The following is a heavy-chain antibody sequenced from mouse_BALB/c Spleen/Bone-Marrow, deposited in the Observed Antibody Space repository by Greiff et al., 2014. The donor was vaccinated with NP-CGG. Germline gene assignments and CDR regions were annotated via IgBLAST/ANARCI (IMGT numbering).Heavy chain of an antibody. V-gene: IGHV5-6*01. J-gene: IGHJ3*01. D-gene: IGHD1-1*01. CDR3: ARPFTTVVATVLAY. Sequence: EVQLVESGGDLVKPGGSLKLSCAASGFSFSGYGMSWVRQTPDKRLEWVATIGVGGTYTYYPDSVKGRFTISRDNAKNTLYLRMSSLKSEDTAMYYCARPFTTVVATVLAYWGQGTLVTVSA. CDR2: IGVGGTYT. CDR1: GFSFSGYG.